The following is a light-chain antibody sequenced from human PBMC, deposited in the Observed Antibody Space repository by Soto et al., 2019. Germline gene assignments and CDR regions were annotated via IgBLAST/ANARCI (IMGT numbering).Light chain of an antibody. CDR1: QSLLHYNGFNY. CDR3: MQSLQSPRT. Sequence: EIVMTQSPLSLPVTPGEPASISCRSSQSLLHYNGFNYLDWYLQKPGQSPQLLIYLGSNRASGVPDMFSGSGSGTDFALKISRVEAEDVGVYYCMQSLQSPRTFGQGTNLEIK. V-gene: IGKV2-28*01. CDR2: LGS. J-gene: IGKJ2*02.